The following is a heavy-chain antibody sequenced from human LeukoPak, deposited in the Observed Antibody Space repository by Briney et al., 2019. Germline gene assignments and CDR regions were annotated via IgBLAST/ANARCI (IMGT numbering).Heavy chain of an antibody. D-gene: IGHD6-19*01. CDR2: IKQDGSEK. CDR1: GFTFSSYW. J-gene: IGHJ5*02. Sequence: GGSLRLSCAASGFTFSSYWMSWVRQAPGKGLEWVANIKQDGSEKYYVDSVKGRFTISRDNAKNSLYLQMNSLRAEDTAVYYCARGGYSSGGIYTWFDPWGQGTLVTVSS. CDR3: ARGGYSSGGIYTWFDP. V-gene: IGHV3-7*01.